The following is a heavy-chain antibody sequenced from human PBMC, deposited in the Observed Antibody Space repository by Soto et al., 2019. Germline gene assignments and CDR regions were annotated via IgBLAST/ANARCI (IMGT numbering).Heavy chain of an antibody. CDR1: GYTFTSYG. J-gene: IGHJ5*02. D-gene: IGHD4-17*01. Sequence: QVPLVQSGAEVKKPGASVKVSCKASGYTFTSYGISWVRQAPGQGLEWMGWISAYNGNTNYAQKLQGRVTMTTDTSTSTAYMELRSLRSDDTAVYYCARDSYGDYGLPRDWFDPWGQGTLVTVSS. CDR2: ISAYNGNT. V-gene: IGHV1-18*01. CDR3: ARDSYGDYGLPRDWFDP.